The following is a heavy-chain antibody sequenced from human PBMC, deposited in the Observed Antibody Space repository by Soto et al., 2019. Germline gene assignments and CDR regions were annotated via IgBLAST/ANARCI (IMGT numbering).Heavy chain of an antibody. CDR2: ISSSSSYI. J-gene: IGHJ4*02. CDR3: ARSPSMTTVSLDY. V-gene: IGHV3-21*01. CDR1: GGTCVDFG. Sequence: VLPLRLCCRAFGGTCVDFGINWVLQAPGKGLEWVSSISSSSSYIYYADSVKGRFTISRDNAKNSLYLQMNSLRAEDTAVYYCARSPSMTTVSLDYWGQGTLVTVSS. D-gene: IGHD4-17*01.